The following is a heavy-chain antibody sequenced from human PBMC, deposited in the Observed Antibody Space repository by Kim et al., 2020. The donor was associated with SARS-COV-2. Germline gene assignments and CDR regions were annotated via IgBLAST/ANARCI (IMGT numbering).Heavy chain of an antibody. D-gene: IGHD2-2*01. Sequence: SETLSLTCTVSGGSISSSCHYWAWIRQPPGKGLEWIGSIYYTWTTDYNPSLKSRVTISLDTSKNEFSLKLNSATAADTAVYYCVAYQYEMTYDFWGQGTLVAASS. CDR1: GGSISSSCHY. CDR2: IYYTWTT. CDR3: VAYQYEMTYDF. V-gene: IGHV4-39*01. J-gene: IGHJ4*02.